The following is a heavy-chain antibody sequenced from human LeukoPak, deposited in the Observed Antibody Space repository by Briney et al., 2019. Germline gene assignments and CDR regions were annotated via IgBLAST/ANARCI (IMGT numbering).Heavy chain of an antibody. Sequence: GGSLRLSCAASGFTFSSYSMNWVRQATGKGLEWVSSISSSSSYIYYADSVKGRFTISRDNAKNSLYLQMNSLRAEDTAVYYCARGAYIVVVPAAKKPPLGFDPWGQGTLVTVSS. CDR2: ISSSSSYI. V-gene: IGHV3-21*01. D-gene: IGHD2-2*01. CDR3: ARGAYIVVVPAAKKPPLGFDP. CDR1: GFTFSSYS. J-gene: IGHJ5*02.